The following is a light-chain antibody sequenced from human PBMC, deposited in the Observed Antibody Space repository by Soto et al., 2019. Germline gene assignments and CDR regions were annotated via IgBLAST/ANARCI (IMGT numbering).Light chain of an antibody. V-gene: IGKV3-11*01. CDR2: DAS. Sequence: EIVLTQSPATLSLSPGETATLSCRASQSVSSYLAWYQQKPGQAPRLLIYDASSRATGIPARFSGSGSGTDFTLTISSLEPEDFALFYCQQRSNWPLTFGGGTKVEIK. CDR1: QSVSSY. J-gene: IGKJ4*01. CDR3: QQRSNWPLT.